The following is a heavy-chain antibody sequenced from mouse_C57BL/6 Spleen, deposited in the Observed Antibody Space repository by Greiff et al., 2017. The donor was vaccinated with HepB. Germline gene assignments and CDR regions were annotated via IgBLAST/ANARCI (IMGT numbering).Heavy chain of an antibody. CDR1: GYSFTDYN. J-gene: IGHJ2*01. V-gene: IGHV1-39*01. Sequence: LVESGPELVKPGASVKISCKASGYSFTDYNMNWVKHSNGKSLEWIGVINPNYGTTSYNQKFKGKATLTVDQSSSTAYMQLNSLTSEDSAVYYCARPHYYGSSFDYWGQGTTLTVSS. D-gene: IGHD1-1*01. CDR3: ARPHYYGSSFDY. CDR2: INPNYGTT.